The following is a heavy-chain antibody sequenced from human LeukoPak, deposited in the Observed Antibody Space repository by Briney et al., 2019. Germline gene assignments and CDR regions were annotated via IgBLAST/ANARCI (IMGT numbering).Heavy chain of an antibody. V-gene: IGHV1-69*04. CDR2: IIPILGIA. CDR3: ARDLGEAVTTGH. Sequence: ASVKVSCKASGGTFSSYAISWVRQAPGQGLEWMGRIIPILGIANYAQKFQGRVTITADKSTSTAYIELSSLRSEDTAVYYCARDLGEAVTTGHWGQGTLVTVSS. CDR1: GGTFSSYA. D-gene: IGHD4-4*01. J-gene: IGHJ4*02.